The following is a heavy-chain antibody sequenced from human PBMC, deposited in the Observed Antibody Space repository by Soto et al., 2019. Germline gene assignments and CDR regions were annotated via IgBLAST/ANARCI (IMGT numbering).Heavy chain of an antibody. Sequence: QLQLQESGSGLVKPSQTLSLTCAVSGGSISSAGYSWSWIRQPPGKGLEWIGYIYHGSTYYNPSLKSRVTISVDRSKNHFSLRLSSVTAADTAVYYCARAGYCTNGVFYTPVDYWGQGTLVTVSS. CDR2: IYHGST. V-gene: IGHV4-30-2*01. CDR3: ARAGYCTNGVFYTPVDY. J-gene: IGHJ4*02. D-gene: IGHD2-8*01. CDR1: GGSISSAGYS.